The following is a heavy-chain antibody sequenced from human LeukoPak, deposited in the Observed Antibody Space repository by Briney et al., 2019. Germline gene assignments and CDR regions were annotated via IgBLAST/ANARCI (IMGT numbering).Heavy chain of an antibody. CDR2: ISSSSSYI. CDR3: AREYGLGSYLNWFDP. V-gene: IGHV3-21*01. J-gene: IGHJ5*02. CDR1: GFTFSSYS. D-gene: IGHD3-10*01. Sequence: GGSLRLSCAASGFTFSSYSMNWVRQAPGKGLEWVSSISSSSSYIYYADSVKGRFTISRDNAKNSLYLQMNSLRAEDTAVYYCAREYGLGSYLNWFDPWGQGTLVTVSS.